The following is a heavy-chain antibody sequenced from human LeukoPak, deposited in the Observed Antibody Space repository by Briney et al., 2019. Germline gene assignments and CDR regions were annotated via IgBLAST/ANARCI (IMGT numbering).Heavy chain of an antibody. Sequence: GESLKLSCVASGFTFSGSTVHWVRQASGRGLEWVGRIRSKANSYATAYAASVKGRFTISRDDSQNTAYLQMTSLQTEDTAVYYRTRYIAAAGTEYYFDYWGQGTLVTVSS. J-gene: IGHJ4*02. CDR3: TRYIAAAGTEYYFDY. CDR1: GFTFSGST. V-gene: IGHV3-73*01. D-gene: IGHD6-13*01. CDR2: IRSKANSYAT.